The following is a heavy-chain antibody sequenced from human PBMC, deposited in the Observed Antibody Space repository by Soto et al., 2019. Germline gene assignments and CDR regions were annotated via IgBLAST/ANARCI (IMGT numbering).Heavy chain of an antibody. CDR2: ISYDGSNK. Sequence: QVQLVESGGGVVQPGRSLRLSCAASGFTFSSYAMHWVRQAPGKGLEWVAVISYDGSNKYYADSVKGRFTISRDNSKNTLYLQMNSLIAEDTAVYYCARDPKDIVVVVAAFLRNPPFDPWGQGTLVTVSS. CDR3: ARDPKDIVVVVAAFLRNPPFDP. V-gene: IGHV3-30-3*01. J-gene: IGHJ5*02. D-gene: IGHD2-15*01. CDR1: GFTFSSYA.